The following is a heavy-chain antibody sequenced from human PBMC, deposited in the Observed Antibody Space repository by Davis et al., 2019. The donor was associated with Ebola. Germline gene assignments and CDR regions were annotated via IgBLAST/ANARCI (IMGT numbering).Heavy chain of an antibody. CDR3: ARQPPGAFDY. V-gene: IGHV5-51*01. Sequence: GESLKIPCKGSGYTFTNYWIGWVRQVPGKGLEWLGIIFPGDSDTRYSPSFHGQVTISADKSITTAYLQWNSLKASDTAIYYCARQPPGAFDYWGQGTLVTVSS. J-gene: IGHJ4*02. D-gene: IGHD1-26*01. CDR2: IFPGDSDT. CDR1: GYTFTNYW.